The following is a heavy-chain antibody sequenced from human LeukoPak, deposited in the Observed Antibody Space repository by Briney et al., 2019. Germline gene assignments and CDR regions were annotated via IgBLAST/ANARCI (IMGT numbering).Heavy chain of an antibody. Sequence: GRSLRLSCAASGFTFSNYAMHWVRQAPGKGLEWVAIISYDGSKKYYADSVKGRFTISRENAKNSLYLQMNSLRAGDTAVYYCARAAYSSTWYSRYFDLWGRGTLVTVSS. CDR3: ARAAYSSTWYSRYFDL. J-gene: IGHJ2*01. CDR2: ISYDGSKK. D-gene: IGHD6-13*01. CDR1: GFTFSNYA. V-gene: IGHV3-30*14.